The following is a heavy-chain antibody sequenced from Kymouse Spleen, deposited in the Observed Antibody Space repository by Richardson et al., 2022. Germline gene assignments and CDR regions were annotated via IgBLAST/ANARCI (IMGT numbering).Heavy chain of an antibody. J-gene: IGHJ6*02. D-gene: IGHD6-13*01. V-gene: IGHV3-33*01. CDR3: ARPIAAADYYYYGMDV. CDR2: IWYDGSNK. Sequence: QVQLVESGGGVVQPGRSLRLSCAASGFTFSSYGMHWVRQAPGKGLEWVAVIWYDGSNKYYADSVKGRFTISRDNSKNTLYLQMNSLRAEDTAVYYCARPIAAADYYYYGMDVWGQGTTVTVSS. CDR1: GFTFSSYG.